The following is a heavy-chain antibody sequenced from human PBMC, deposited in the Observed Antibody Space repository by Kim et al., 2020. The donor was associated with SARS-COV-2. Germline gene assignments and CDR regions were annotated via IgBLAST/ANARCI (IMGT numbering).Heavy chain of an antibody. CDR3: AALDSVQVPGGI. J-gene: IGHJ4*02. D-gene: IGHD3-10*01. Sequence: YVDSGNGRFTMSRDKAKNPLYLQMSSLRTEDTAIYYCAALDSVQVPGGIWGQGTLVTVSS. V-gene: IGHV3-11*04.